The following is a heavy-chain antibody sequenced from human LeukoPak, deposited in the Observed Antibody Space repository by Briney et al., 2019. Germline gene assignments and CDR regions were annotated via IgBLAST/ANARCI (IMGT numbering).Heavy chain of an antibody. D-gene: IGHD5-18*01. V-gene: IGHV3-30*02. CDR2: IRYDGSNK. CDR1: GFTFSSYG. CDR3: AKDLGHSYGLFDY. Sequence: GGSLRLSCAASGFTFSSYGMHWVRQAPGKGLEWVAFIRYDGSNKYYADSVKGRFTISRDNSKNTLYLQMNSLRAEDTAVYYCAKDLGHSYGLFDYWGQGTLVTVSS. J-gene: IGHJ4*02.